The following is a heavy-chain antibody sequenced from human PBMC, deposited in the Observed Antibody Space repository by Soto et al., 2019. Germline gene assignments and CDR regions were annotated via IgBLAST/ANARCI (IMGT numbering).Heavy chain of an antibody. J-gene: IGHJ5*02. CDR3: ARVPLPNCSGGTCQPSCSDP. CDR2: ISGYNGYT. Sequence: ASVKVSCKTSGYTFNAYGISWVSQAPGQGLEWLGWISGYNGYTTYAQRFQGRVTMTTDTSTGTAYVELKSLRSDDTAVFYCARVPLPNCSGGTCQPSCSDPWGQGTLVTVSS. V-gene: IGHV1-18*01. CDR1: GYTFNAYG. D-gene: IGHD2-15*01.